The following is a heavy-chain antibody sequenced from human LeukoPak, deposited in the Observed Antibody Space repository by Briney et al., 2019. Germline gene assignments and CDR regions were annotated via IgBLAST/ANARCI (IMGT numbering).Heavy chain of an antibody. J-gene: IGHJ4*02. D-gene: IGHD2-15*01. CDR2: ISYDGSNK. CDR3: AKGRPRIGYCSGGSCLYKGGY. V-gene: IGHV3-30*18. CDR1: GFTFSNYW. Sequence: GGSLRLSCAASGFTFSNYWMSWVRQAPGKGLEWVAVISYDGSNKYYADSVKGRFTISRDNSKNTLYLQMNSLRAEDTAVYYCAKGRPRIGYCSGGSCLYKGGYWGQGTLVTVSS.